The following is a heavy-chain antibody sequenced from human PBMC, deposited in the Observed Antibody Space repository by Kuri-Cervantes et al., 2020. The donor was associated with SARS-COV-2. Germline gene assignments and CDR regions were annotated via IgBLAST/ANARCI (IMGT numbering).Heavy chain of an antibody. CDR1: GFTFSDYY. CDR3: ARDTVRGVIRYYFDY. D-gene: IGHD3-16*02. Sequence: GESLKISCAASGFTFSDYYMSWIRQAPGKGLEWVSYISSSGSTIYYADSVKGRFTISRDNAKNTLYLQMNSLRAEDTAVYYCARDTVRGVIRYYFDYWGQGTLVTVSS. J-gene: IGHJ4*02. CDR2: ISSSGSTI. V-gene: IGHV3-11*04.